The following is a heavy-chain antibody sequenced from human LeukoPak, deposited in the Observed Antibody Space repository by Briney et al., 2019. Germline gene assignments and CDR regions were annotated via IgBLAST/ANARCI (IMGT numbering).Heavy chain of an antibody. CDR2: INPNSGGT. D-gene: IGHD3-10*01. CDR3: ARYGSGSLGDY. CDR1: GGTFSSYA. J-gene: IGHJ4*02. V-gene: IGHV1-2*02. Sequence: GASVTVSCKASGGTFSSYAISWVRQAPGQGLEWMGWINPNSGGTNYAQKFQGRVTMTRDTSISTAYMELSRLRSDDTAVYYCARYGSGSLGDYWGQGTLVTVSS.